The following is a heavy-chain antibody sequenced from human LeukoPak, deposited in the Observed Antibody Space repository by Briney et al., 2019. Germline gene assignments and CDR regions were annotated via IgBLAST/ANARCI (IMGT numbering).Heavy chain of an antibody. Sequence: PGGSLRLSCAASGFTVSSNYMSWVRQAPGKGLEWVSSISSSSSYIYYADSVKGRFTISRDNAKNSLYLQMNSLRAEDTAVYYCARVKGIAVAGRYYYGMDVWGQGTTVTVSS. J-gene: IGHJ6*02. V-gene: IGHV3-21*01. CDR1: GFTVSSNY. CDR3: ARVKGIAVAGRYYYGMDV. CDR2: ISSSSSYI. D-gene: IGHD6-19*01.